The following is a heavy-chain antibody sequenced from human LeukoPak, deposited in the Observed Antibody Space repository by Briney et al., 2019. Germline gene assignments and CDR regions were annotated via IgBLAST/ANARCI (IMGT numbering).Heavy chain of an antibody. CDR2: IIPIFGTA. Sequence: SVKVSCKASGGTFSSYAISWVRQAPGQGLEWMGGIIPIFGTANYAQKFQGRVTITADESTSTAYMELSSLRSEDTAVYYCARGVVPAAKAYNWFDPWGQGTLVTVSS. V-gene: IGHV1-69*13. CDR3: ARGVVPAAKAYNWFDP. J-gene: IGHJ5*02. CDR1: GGTFSSYA. D-gene: IGHD2-2*01.